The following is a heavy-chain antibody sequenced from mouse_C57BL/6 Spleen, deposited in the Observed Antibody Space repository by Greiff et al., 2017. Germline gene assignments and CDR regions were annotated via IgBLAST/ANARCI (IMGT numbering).Heavy chain of an antibody. Sequence: EVQLVESEGGLVQPGSSMKLSCTASGFTFSDYYMAWVRQVPEKGLEWVANINYDGSSTYYLDSLKSRFIISRDNAKNILYLQMSSLKSEDTATYYCARNGNLYAMDYWGQGTSVTVSS. V-gene: IGHV5-16*01. J-gene: IGHJ4*01. CDR1: GFTFSDYY. CDR2: INYDGSST. CDR3: ARNGNLYAMDY. D-gene: IGHD2-1*01.